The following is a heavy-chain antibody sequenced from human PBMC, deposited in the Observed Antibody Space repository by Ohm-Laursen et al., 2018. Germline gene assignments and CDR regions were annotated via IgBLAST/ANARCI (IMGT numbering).Heavy chain of an antibody. J-gene: IGHJ4*02. V-gene: IGHV3-48*01. D-gene: IGHD3-9*01. CDR2: VSSSISAI. CDR3: ARDIDWVAFDY. Sequence: SLRLSCAASGFTFSSYSMGWVRQAPGKGLEWASYVSSSISAIHYADSVKGRFTISRDNSKNTLYLQMNSLRVEDTALYYCARDIDWVAFDYWGQGTLVTVSS. CDR1: GFTFSSYS.